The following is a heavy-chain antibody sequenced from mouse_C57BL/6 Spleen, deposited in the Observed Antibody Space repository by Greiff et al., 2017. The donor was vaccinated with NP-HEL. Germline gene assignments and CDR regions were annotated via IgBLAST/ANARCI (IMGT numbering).Heavy chain of an antibody. CDR3: ARKKDGYYDRYIDV. V-gene: IGHV1-81*01. D-gene: IGHD2-3*01. J-gene: IGHJ1*03. CDR2: IYPRSGNP. CDR1: GYTFTSYG. Sequence: VQLQQSGAELARPGASVKLSCKASGYTFTSYGISWVKQRTGQGLEWIGEIYPRSGNPYYNEKFKGKATLTANKSSSTAYMELRSLTSEDSAVDVCARKKDGYYDRYIDVWGTGTTVTVSS.